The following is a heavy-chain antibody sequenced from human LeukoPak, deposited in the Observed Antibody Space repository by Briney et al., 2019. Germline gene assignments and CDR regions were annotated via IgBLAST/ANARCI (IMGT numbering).Heavy chain of an antibody. CDR1: GGSISNKY. J-gene: IGHJ4*02. CDR3: ARAKPKNMVRGLIMRRESRYYFDY. V-gene: IGHV4-4*07. CDR2: IYISGST. Sequence: SETLSLTCTVSGGSISNKYWSWIRQPPGKGLEWIGRIYISGSTNYNPSLKSRVTMSIDTSKNQFSLKLSSVTAADTAVYYCARAKPKNMVRGLIMRRESRYYFDYWGQGTLVTVSS. D-gene: IGHD3-10*01.